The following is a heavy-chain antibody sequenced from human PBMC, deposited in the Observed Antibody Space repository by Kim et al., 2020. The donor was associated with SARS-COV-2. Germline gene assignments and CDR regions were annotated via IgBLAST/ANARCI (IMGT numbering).Heavy chain of an antibody. D-gene: IGHD6-13*01. V-gene: IGHV3-9*01. J-gene: IGHJ4*02. CDR3: AKDAAAGTSHLLGLFDY. Sequence: VKGRFTISRDNAKNSLYLQMNSLRAEDTALYYCAKDAAAGTSHLLGLFDYWGQGTLVTVSS.